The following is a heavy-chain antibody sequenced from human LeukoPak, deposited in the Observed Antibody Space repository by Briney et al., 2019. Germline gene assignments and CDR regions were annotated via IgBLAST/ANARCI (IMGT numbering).Heavy chain of an antibody. CDR3: ARHRGPGGYYYTQLYYYGMDV. V-gene: IGHV4-59*08. D-gene: IGHD3-22*01. CDR1: GGSISSYY. J-gene: IGHJ6*02. CDR2: IYYSGST. Sequence: PSETLSLTCTVSGGSISSYYWSWIRQPPGKGLEWIGYIYYSGSTNYNPSLKSRVTISVDTSKNQFSLKLSSVTAADTAVYYCARHRGPGGYYYTQLYYYGMDVWGQGTTVTVSS.